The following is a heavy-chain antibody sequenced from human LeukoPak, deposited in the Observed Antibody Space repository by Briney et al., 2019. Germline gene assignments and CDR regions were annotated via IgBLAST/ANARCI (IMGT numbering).Heavy chain of an antibody. V-gene: IGHV3-30-3*01. D-gene: IGHD2-2*01. CDR3: ARDECSSTSCYRTKGVDY. J-gene: IGHJ4*02. Sequence: GGSLRLSCAASGFTFSSYAMHWVRQAPGKGLEWAAVTSYDGSNKYYADSVKGRFTISRDSSKNTLYLQMNSLRAEDTAMYYCARDECSSTSCYRTKGVDYWGQGTLVTVSS. CDR1: GFTFSSYA. CDR2: TSYDGSNK.